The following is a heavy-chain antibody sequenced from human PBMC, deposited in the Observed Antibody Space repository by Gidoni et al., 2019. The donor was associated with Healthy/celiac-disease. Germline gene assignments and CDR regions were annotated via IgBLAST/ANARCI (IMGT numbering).Heavy chain of an antibody. J-gene: IGHJ4*02. CDR3: TTDVGEDDYGGNLGY. Sequence: EVQLVESGGGLVKPGGSLRLSCAASGFTFGNAWMSWVRQAPGTGLEWVGRIKSKTDGGTTDYAAHVKGRFTISRDDSKNTLYLQMNSLKTEDTAVYYCTTDVGEDDYGGNLGYWGQGTLVTVSS. CDR2: IKSKTDGGTT. CDR1: GFTFGNAW. V-gene: IGHV3-15*01. D-gene: IGHD4-17*01.